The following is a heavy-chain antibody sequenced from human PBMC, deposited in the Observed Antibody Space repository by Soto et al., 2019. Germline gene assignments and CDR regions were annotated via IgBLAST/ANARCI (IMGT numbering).Heavy chain of an antibody. V-gene: IGHV3-11*06. D-gene: IGHD1-20*01. CDR2: SSSSSSYT. CDR1: GFKCSDYD. CDR3: ARGAITGVAANDYCHVMDV. J-gene: IGHJ6*01. Sequence: GRFMRLFCAACGFKCSDYDMSRIRQAXRKALEWVSYSSSSSSYTNYADSVKGRFTISRDNSKNTLYLQLNGLPAEDTAVYYCARGAITGVAANDYCHVMDVWGKGTTVTVSS.